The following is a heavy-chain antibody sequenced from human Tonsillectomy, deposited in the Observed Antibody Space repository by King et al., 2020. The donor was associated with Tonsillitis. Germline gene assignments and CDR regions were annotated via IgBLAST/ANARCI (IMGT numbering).Heavy chain of an antibody. J-gene: IGHJ4*02. V-gene: IGHV3-21*01. D-gene: IGHD7-27*01. CDR3: ARLTGGRGLEDFQYPDY. CDR1: GFIFSSYS. CDR2: ISSSSSYI. Sequence: QLVQSGGGLVKPGGSLRLSCAASGFIFSSYSMNWVRQAPGKGLEWVSSISSSSSYIYYADSMKGRFTISRDNAKNSLYLQMNSLRAEDTAVYYCARLTGGRGLEDFQYPDYWGQGTLVTVSS.